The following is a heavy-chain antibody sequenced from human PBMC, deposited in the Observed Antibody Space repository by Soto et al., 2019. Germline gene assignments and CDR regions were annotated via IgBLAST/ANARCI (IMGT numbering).Heavy chain of an antibody. CDR2: ISSSSSYT. D-gene: IGHD4-17*01. Sequence: SGGSLRLSCAASGFTFSDYYMSWIRQAPGKGLEWVSYISSSSSYTNYADSVKGRFTISRDNAKNSLYLQMNSLRAEDTAVYYCARHRIHYGDYDYWGQGTLVTVSS. CDR3: ARHRIHYGDYDY. CDR1: GFTFSDYY. J-gene: IGHJ4*02. V-gene: IGHV3-11*06.